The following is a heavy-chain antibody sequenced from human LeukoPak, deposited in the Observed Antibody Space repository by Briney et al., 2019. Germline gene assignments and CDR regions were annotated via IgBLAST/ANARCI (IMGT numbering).Heavy chain of an antibody. V-gene: IGHV3-23*01. CDR1: GFTFSSYA. J-gene: IGHJ4*02. D-gene: IGHD3-3*01. Sequence: GGSLRLPCAASGFTFSSYAMSWVRQAPGKGLEWVSAISGSGGSTYYADSVKGRFTVSRDNSKNTLYLQMNSLRAEDTAVYYCAKDEYDFWSGYYPYWGQGTLVTVSS. CDR2: ISGSGGST. CDR3: AKDEYDFWSGYYPY.